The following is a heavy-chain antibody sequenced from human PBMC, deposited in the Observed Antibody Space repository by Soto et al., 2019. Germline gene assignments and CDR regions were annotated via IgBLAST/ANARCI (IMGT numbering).Heavy chain of an antibody. CDR1: GFTFDDYA. D-gene: IGHD3-10*01. Sequence: GGSLRLSCAASGFTFDDYAMHWVRQAPGKGLEWVSGISWNSSNTGYADSVKGRFTISRDNSKNTLFLQMNSLRAEDTAIYYCAKLGSSAWSPHYYFDYWGQGTLVTVSS. J-gene: IGHJ4*02. CDR3: AKLGSSAWSPHYYFDY. V-gene: IGHV3-9*01. CDR2: ISWNSSNT.